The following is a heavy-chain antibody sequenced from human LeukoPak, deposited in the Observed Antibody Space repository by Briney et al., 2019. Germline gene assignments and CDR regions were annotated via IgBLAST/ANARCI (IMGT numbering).Heavy chain of an antibody. Sequence: SETLSLTCTVSGGSISSYYWSWIRQPPGKGLEWIGYIYYSGSTNYNPSLKSRVTISVDTSKNQFSLKLSSVTAADTAVYYCARGYHRPPSESGLPGRYWGQGTLVTVSS. J-gene: IGHJ4*02. D-gene: IGHD3-16*02. CDR3: ARGYHRPPSESGLPGRY. CDR1: GGSISSYY. CDR2: IYYSGST. V-gene: IGHV4-59*12.